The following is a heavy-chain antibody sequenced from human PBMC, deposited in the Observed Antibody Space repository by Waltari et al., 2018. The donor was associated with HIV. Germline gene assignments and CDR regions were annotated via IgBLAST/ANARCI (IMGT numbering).Heavy chain of an antibody. CDR1: GSTSSSSS. V-gene: IGHV3-21*01. CDR3: ARDFWGGYYYGMDV. D-gene: IGHD3-16*01. J-gene: IGHJ6*02. CDR2: ISSSSSYI. Sequence: EVQLVESGGGLVKPGGSLSLSCAASGSTSSSSSLNWVRQAPGKGLEWVSSISSSSSYIYYADSVKGRFTISRDNAKNSLYLQMNSLRAEDTAVYYCARDFWGGYYYGMDVWGQGTTVTVSS.